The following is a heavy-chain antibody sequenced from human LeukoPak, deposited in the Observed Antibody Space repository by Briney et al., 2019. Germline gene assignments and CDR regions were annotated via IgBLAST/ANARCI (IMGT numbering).Heavy chain of an antibody. Sequence: KTSETLSLTCTVSGGSISSSSYYWGWIRQPPGKGLEWIGSIYYSGSTYYNPSLKSRVTISVDTSKNQLSLKLSSVTAADTAVYYCASEIHRGYAFDIWGQGTMVTVSS. CDR1: GGSISSSSYY. CDR3: ASEIHRGYAFDI. V-gene: IGHV4-39*07. J-gene: IGHJ3*02. CDR2: IYYSGST.